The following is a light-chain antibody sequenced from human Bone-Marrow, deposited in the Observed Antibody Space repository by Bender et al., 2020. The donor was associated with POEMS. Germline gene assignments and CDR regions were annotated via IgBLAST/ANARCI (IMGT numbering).Light chain of an antibody. CDR1: DLGDKY. J-gene: IGLJ2*01. V-gene: IGLV3-1*01. CDR3: QAWDTYSGI. Sequence: SYEVTQPPSVSVSPGQTASITCSGDDLGDKYVAWYQQKPGQSPVLVIYQDTKRPSGIPERFSGSNSGNTATLTISGTQAMDEADYYSQAWDTYSGIFGGGTKLTVL. CDR2: QDT.